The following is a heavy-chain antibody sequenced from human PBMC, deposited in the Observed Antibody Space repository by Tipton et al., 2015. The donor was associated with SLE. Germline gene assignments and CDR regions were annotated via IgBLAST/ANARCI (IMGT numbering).Heavy chain of an antibody. CDR1: GYTFDSYD. Sequence: QLVQSGAEVKKPGASVKVSCKASGYTFDSYDINWVRQATGQGLEWMGSMNPKSGDTAYAQKFQGRVSMTRDTSMSTAYMELSSLGSADTAVYYCGGSYDFWSGYNYWGQGTLVTVSS. CDR3: GGSYDFWSGYNY. V-gene: IGHV1-8*01. CDR2: MNPKSGDT. J-gene: IGHJ4*02. D-gene: IGHD3-3*01.